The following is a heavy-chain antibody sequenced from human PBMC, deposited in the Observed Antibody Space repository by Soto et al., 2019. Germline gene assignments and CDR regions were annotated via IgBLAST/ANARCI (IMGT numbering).Heavy chain of an antibody. CDR3: ARAHRYDNSRGWLYYYALDV. Sequence: QAQLVQSGAEVKKPGASVKVSCKASGYTFTTYGVSWVRQAPGQGLEWMGWISPYSGDTDFAPKFLGRIPLTSDTSTRTAYIDISNLRSDVPAVYFCARAHRYDNSRGWLYYYALDVWGQGTPVTVSS. D-gene: IGHD3-9*01. V-gene: IGHV1-18*01. CDR2: ISPYSGDT. J-gene: IGHJ6*01. CDR1: GYTFTTYG.